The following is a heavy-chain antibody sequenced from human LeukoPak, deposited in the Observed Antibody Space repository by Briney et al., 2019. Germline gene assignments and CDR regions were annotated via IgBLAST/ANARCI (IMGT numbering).Heavy chain of an antibody. Sequence: GRSLRLSCAASGFTFSSYWMSWVRQAPGKGLEWVANIKQDGSEKYYVDSVKGRFTISRDNAKNSLYLQMNSLRAEDTAVYYCARDPRGSCFDYWGQGTLVTVSS. J-gene: IGHJ4*02. CDR3: ARDPRGSCFDY. CDR2: IKQDGSEK. D-gene: IGHD6-13*01. CDR1: GFTFSSYW. V-gene: IGHV3-7*01.